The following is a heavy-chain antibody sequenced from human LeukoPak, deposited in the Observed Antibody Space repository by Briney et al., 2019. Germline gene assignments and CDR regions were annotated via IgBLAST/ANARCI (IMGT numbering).Heavy chain of an antibody. D-gene: IGHD3-10*01. V-gene: IGHV4-38-2*01. CDR1: GYSLSSGYY. CDR2: IYHSGST. CDR3: ARLRGALSGPFDI. Sequence: PSETLSLTCAVSGYSLSSGYYWVWIRQPPGKGLEWVGNIYHSGSTYYNPSLKSRVTISVDTSKNQFSLKLSSVTAADMAVYYCARLRGALSGPFDIWGQGTMVTVSS. J-gene: IGHJ3*02.